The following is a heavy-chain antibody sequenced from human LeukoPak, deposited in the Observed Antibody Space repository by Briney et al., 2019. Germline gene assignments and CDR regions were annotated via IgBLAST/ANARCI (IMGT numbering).Heavy chain of an antibody. V-gene: IGHV1-2*06. J-gene: IGHJ4*02. CDR1: GYTFTGYY. CDR2: INPNSGGT. D-gene: IGHD3-22*01. CDR3: ARAGYYYDSSGYYYVGVDY. Sequence: GGSVKVSCKASGYTFTGYYMHWVRQAPGQGLEWMGRINPNSGGTNYAQKLQGRVTITRDASISTAYMELSRLRSDDTAVYYCARAGYYYDSSGYYYVGVDYWGQGTLVTVSS.